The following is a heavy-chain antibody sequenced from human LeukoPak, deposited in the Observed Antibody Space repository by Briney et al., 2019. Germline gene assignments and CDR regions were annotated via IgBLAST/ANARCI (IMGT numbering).Heavy chain of an antibody. V-gene: IGHV4-30-2*01. CDR2: IYHSGST. D-gene: IGHD3-22*01. J-gene: IGHJ4*02. CDR1: GGSFSSGGYS. CDR3: ARDYYDSSGYYVGDY. Sequence: SETLSLTCAVSGGSFSSGGYSWSWIRQPPGKGLEWIGYIYHSGSTYYNPSLKSRVTISVDRSKNQFSLKLSSVTAADTAVYYCARDYYDSSGYYVGDYWGQGTLVTVSS.